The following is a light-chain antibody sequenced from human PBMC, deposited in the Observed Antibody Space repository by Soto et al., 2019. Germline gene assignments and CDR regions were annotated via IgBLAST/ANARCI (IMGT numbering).Light chain of an antibody. Sequence: EIVLTQSPGTLSLSPVERATLSCRASQSVSSYLAWYQQKPGQAPRLLIYDASNRATGIPARFSGSGSGTDFTLTISSLEPEDFAVYYCQQRSNWPWTFGQGTKVDI. CDR2: DAS. J-gene: IGKJ1*01. CDR3: QQRSNWPWT. CDR1: QSVSSY. V-gene: IGKV3-11*01.